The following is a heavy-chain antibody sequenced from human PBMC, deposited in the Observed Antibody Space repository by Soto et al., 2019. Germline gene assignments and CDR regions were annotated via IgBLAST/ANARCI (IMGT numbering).Heavy chain of an antibody. CDR2: INAGNGNT. V-gene: IGHV1-3*01. D-gene: IGHD1-26*01. J-gene: IGHJ4*02. Sequence: ASVKVSCKXSGYTFTSYAMHWVRQAPGQRLEWMGWINAGNGNTKYSQNFQGRVTITRDTSASTAYMELSSLRSEDTAVYYCARDRGATAFDYWGQGTLVTVSS. CDR1: GYTFTSYA. CDR3: ARDRGATAFDY.